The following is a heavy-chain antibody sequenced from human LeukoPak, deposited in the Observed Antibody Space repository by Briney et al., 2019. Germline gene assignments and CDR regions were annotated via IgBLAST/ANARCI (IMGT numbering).Heavy chain of an antibody. CDR3: ARVLYGSGSYSPYFDY. D-gene: IGHD3-10*01. CDR1: GFTVSSSY. J-gene: IGHJ4*02. Sequence: GGSLRLSCAASGFTVSSSYMSWVRQAPGKGLEWVAFIYSGGSTYYADSVMGRFTISRDNSKNALYLQMNSLRAEDTAVYYCARVLYGSGSYSPYFDYWGQGTLVTVSS. CDR2: IYSGGST. V-gene: IGHV3-53*01.